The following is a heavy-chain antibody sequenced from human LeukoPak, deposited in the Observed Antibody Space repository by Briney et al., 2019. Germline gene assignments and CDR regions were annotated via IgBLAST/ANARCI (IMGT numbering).Heavy chain of an antibody. Sequence: GGSLRLSCAASGFTFSSYLMHWVRQAPGKGLVWVSHINSDESSTSYADSVKGRFTISRDNAKNTLYLQMNTLRAEDSAVYYCARDRPLSAGGVIYYSYYGMDVWGQGTTVTVFS. D-gene: IGHD3-16*01. J-gene: IGHJ6*02. CDR2: INSDESST. CDR1: GFTFSSYL. CDR3: ARDRPLSAGGVIYYSYYGMDV. V-gene: IGHV3-74*01.